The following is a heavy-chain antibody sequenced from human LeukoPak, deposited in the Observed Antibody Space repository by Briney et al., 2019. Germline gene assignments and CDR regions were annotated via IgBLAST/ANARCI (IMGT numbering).Heavy chain of an antibody. CDR3: ATRGTILTDLDY. V-gene: IGHV1-24*01. D-gene: IGHD1-7*01. J-gene: IGHJ4*02. CDR2: FDPEDGET. Sequence: ASVKVSCKVSGYTLTELSMYWVRQAPGKGLEWMGGFDPEDGETIYAQKFQGRVTMTEDTSTGTAYMKLSSLGSEDTAVYYCATRGTILTDLDYWGQGTLVTVSS. CDR1: GYTLTELS.